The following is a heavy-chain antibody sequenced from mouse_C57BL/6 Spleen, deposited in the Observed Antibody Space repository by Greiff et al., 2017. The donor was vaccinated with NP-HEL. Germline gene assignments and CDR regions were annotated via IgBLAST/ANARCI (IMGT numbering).Heavy chain of an antibody. D-gene: IGHD2-4*01. CDR1: GFTFSSYG. V-gene: IGHV5-6*01. Sequence: EVQLVESGGDLVKPGGSLKLSCAASGFTFSSYGMSWVRQTPDKRLEWVATISSGGSYTYYPASVKGRFTISRDNAKNTLYLQMSSLKSEDTTMYYCARHFPSYYDYFYAMDYWGQGTSVTVSS. CDR3: ARHFPSYYDYFYAMDY. CDR2: ISSGGSYT. J-gene: IGHJ4*01.